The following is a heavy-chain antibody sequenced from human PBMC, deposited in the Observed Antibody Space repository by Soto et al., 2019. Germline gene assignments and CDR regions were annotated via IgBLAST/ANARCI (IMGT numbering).Heavy chain of an antibody. J-gene: IGHJ4*02. V-gene: IGHV4-34*01. CDR3: ARWPQLEPRFDY. Sequence: SETLSLTCAVYGGSFSGYYGSWIRQPPGKGLEWIGEISHSGSTNYIPSLKSRVTISADTSKDQFSLKLSSVTAADTAVYYCARWPQLEPRFDYWGQGTLVTVSS. CDR2: ISHSGST. D-gene: IGHD1-1*01. CDR1: GGSFSGYY.